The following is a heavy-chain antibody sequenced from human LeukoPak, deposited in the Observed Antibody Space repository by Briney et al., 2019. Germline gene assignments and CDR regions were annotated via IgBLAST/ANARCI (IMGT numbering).Heavy chain of an antibody. CDR2: ISSSSSYI. CDR1: GFTFSSYS. Sequence: GGSLRLSCAASGFTFSSYSMNWVRQAPGKGLEWVSSISSSSSYIYYADSVKGRFTISRDNAKNSLYLQMNSLRAEDMALYYCAKDRGRVYSYGCFDYWGQGTLVTVSS. V-gene: IGHV3-21*04. J-gene: IGHJ4*02. CDR3: AKDRGRVYSYGCFDY. D-gene: IGHD5-18*01.